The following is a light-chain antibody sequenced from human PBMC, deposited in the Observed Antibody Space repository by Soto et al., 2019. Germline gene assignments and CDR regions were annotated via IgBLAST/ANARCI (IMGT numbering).Light chain of an antibody. Sequence: QSVLTQPPSASGSPGQSVTISCTGTSSDIGGYNSVSWYQQHPGKAPRLMIYEVNKRPSGVPDRFSGSKSGNTASLTISGLQAEDEADYYCCSYAGSDTLVFGGGTKLTVL. CDR2: EVN. V-gene: IGLV2-8*01. CDR3: CSYAGSDTLV. J-gene: IGLJ2*01. CDR1: SSDIGGYNS.